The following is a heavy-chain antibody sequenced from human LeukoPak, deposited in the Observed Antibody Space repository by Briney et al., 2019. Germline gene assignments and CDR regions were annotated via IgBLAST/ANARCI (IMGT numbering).Heavy chain of an antibody. J-gene: IGHJ1*01. V-gene: IGHV3-48*01. CDR2: ITSSSDTI. CDR3: AKEIYGDSTGGRFQH. D-gene: IGHD4-17*01. CDR1: GFIFRSYS. Sequence: GGSLRLSCAASGFIFRSYSMNWVRQAPGKGLEWVAFITSSSDTISYADSVKGRFTISRDNAKNSLYLQMDGLRAEDTAVYYCAKEIYGDSTGGRFQHWGQGTLVTVSS.